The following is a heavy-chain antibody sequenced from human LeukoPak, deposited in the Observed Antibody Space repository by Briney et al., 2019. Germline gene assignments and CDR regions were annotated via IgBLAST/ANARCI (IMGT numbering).Heavy chain of an antibody. Sequence: PGGSLRLSCAASGFTFSKYGIHWVRRAPGKGLEWVSYISSSSSTIYYADSVKGRFTISRDNAKNSLYLQMNSLRAEDTAVYYCARGGENGWYRAWFTSFDYWGQGTLVTVSS. CDR1: GFTFSKYG. CDR3: ARGGENGWYRAWFTSFDY. CDR2: ISSSSSTI. J-gene: IGHJ4*02. V-gene: IGHV3-48*01. D-gene: IGHD6-19*01.